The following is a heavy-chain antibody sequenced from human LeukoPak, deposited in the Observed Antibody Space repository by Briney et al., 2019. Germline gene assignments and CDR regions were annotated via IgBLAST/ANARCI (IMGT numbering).Heavy chain of an antibody. CDR1: GYTFTSYD. CDR3: AIRHPRWGFDY. CDR2: MNPNSGNT. Sequence: ASVKLSCKSSGYTFTSYDINCVRQATGQPLEWMGWMNPNSGNTGYAQKFQGRVTMTRNTSISTAYMALSSLRSEDTAVYYCAIRHPRWGFDYWGQGTLVTVSS. J-gene: IGHJ4*02. D-gene: IGHD5-24*01. V-gene: IGHV1-8*01.